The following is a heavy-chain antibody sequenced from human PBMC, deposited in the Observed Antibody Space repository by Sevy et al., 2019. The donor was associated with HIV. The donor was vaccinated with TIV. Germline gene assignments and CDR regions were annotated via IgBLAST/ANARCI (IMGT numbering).Heavy chain of an antibody. D-gene: IGHD3-16*01. Sequence: ASVKVSCKASGYTFTGYYMHWVRQAPGQGLEWMGRINPNSGGTNYAQKFQGMVTMTRDTSISTAYMELSRLRSDDTAVYYCARGHDYVWGSRSLDYWGQGTLVTVSS. CDR3: ARGHDYVWGSRSLDY. J-gene: IGHJ4*02. CDR1: GYTFTGYY. V-gene: IGHV1-2*06. CDR2: INPNSGGT.